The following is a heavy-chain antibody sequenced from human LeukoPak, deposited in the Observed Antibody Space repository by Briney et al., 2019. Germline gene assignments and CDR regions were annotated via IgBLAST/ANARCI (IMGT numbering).Heavy chain of an antibody. D-gene: IGHD3-16*01. CDR3: ARGVRLGSDY. CDR2: IRAYNGNT. V-gene: IGHV1-18*01. J-gene: IGHJ4*02. CDR1: GYTFTSYG. Sequence: ASVKVSCKASGYTFTSYGISWVRQAPGQGLEWMGWIRAYNGNTNYAQKFQGRVTMTRDTSISTAYMELSRLRSDDTAVYYCARGVRLGSDYWGQGTLVTVSS.